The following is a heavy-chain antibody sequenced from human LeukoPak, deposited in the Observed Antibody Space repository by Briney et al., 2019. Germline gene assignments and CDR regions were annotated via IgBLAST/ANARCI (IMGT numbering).Heavy chain of an antibody. Sequence: SETLSLTCTVSGGSISSYYWSWIRQPPGKGLEWIGHIYYSGSTNYNPSLKSRVTISVDRSKNQFSLKLSSVTAADTAVYYCARHQGVDAFDIWGQGTMVTVSS. J-gene: IGHJ3*02. CDR1: GGSISSYY. V-gene: IGHV4-59*08. CDR3: ARHQGVDAFDI. CDR2: IYYSGST. D-gene: IGHD3-16*01.